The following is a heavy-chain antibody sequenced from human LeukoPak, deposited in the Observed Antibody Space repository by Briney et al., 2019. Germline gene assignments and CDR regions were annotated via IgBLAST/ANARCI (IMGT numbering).Heavy chain of an antibody. D-gene: IGHD3-3*01. J-gene: IGHJ4*02. Sequence: ASVKVSCKASGYTFTSYYMHWVRQAPGQGLEWMGIINPSGGSTSYAQKFQGRVAMTRDTSTSTVYMELSSLRSEDTAVYYCASLFGVAGGPFDYWGQGTLVTVSS. CDR2: INPSGGST. CDR3: ASLFGVAGGPFDY. CDR1: GYTFTSYY. V-gene: IGHV1-46*01.